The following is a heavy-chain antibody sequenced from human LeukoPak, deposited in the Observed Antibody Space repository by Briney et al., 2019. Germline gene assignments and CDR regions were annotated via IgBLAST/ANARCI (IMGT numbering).Heavy chain of an antibody. D-gene: IGHD6-13*01. Sequence: GRSLRLSCAASGFTLSSYWMHWGRRAPGKGLVWVSRINSDGSSTSYADSVKGRFTISRDNAKNTLYLQMNSLRAEDTAVYYCARDEEQQLLDYWGQGTLVTVSS. J-gene: IGHJ4*02. V-gene: IGHV3-74*01. CDR2: INSDGSST. CDR3: ARDEEQQLLDY. CDR1: GFTLSSYW.